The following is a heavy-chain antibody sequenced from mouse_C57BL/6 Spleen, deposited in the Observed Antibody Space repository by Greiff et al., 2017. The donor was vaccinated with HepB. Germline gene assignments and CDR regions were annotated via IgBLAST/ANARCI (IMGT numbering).Heavy chain of an antibody. J-gene: IGHJ2*01. CDR1: GYTFTDYY. CDR2: INPNNGGT. CDR3: ARSEGGNYYFDY. V-gene: IGHV1-26*01. D-gene: IGHD2-1*01. Sequence: VQLQQSGPELVKPGASVKISCKASGYTFTDYYMNWVKQSPGKSLEWIGDINPNNGGTSYNQKFKGKATLTVDKSSSTAYMELRSLTSEDSAVYYCARSEGGNYYFDYWGQGTTLTVSS.